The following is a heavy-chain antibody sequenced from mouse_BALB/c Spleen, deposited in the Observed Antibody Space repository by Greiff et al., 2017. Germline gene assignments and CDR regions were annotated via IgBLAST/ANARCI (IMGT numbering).Heavy chain of an antibody. J-gene: IGHJ4*01. CDR2: IWAGGST. V-gene: IGHV2-9*02. Sequence: QVQLKESGPGLVAPSQSLSITCTVSGFSLTSYCVHWVRQPPGKGLEWLGVIWAGGSTNYNSALMSRLSISKDNSKSQVFLKMNSLQTDDTAMYYCASYYYGSSPYYYAMDYWGQGTSVTVSS. CDR3: ASYYYGSSPYYYAMDY. CDR1: GFSLTSYC. D-gene: IGHD1-1*01.